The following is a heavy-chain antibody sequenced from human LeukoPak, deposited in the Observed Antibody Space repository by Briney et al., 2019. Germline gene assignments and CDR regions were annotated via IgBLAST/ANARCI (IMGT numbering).Heavy chain of an antibody. D-gene: IGHD6-6*01. CDR2: ISPQSGGT. CDR1: GYTFTGYY. V-gene: IGHV1-2*02. CDR3: ARVFRSITARLDFDY. J-gene: IGHJ4*02. Sequence: ASVKVSCMASGYTFTGYYMHWVRQAPGQGLEWMGWISPQSGGTSYAQKFQGRVTMTRDTSITTAYMELSRLRSDDTAVYYCARVFRSITARLDFDYWGQGTLVTVSS.